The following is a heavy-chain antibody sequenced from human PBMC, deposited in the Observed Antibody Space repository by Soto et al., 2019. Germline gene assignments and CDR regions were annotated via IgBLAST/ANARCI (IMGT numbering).Heavy chain of an antibody. CDR2: IYWDDDK. CDR1: GFSLTTSGEG. D-gene: IGHD2-2*01. Sequence: QITLKESGPTLVKPTQTLTLTCTFSGFSLTTSGEGVGWIRQPPGKALEWLALIYWDDDKRYNPHLKSRVTITKDTSKNQVVLTMTNMDPVDTATYYCVHKAAGCRSSSCPMKLDCWGQGTLVTVSS. V-gene: IGHV2-5*02. J-gene: IGHJ4*02. CDR3: VHKAAGCRSSSCPMKLDC.